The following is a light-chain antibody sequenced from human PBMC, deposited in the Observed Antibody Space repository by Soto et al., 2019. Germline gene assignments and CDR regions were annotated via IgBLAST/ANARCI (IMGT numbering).Light chain of an antibody. V-gene: IGKV1-5*01. J-gene: IGKJ1*01. Sequence: DIQLTQSPSSLSASVGDRVTITCRASESVTIWLAWYQQKPGKAPRLLIYDASTLEGGVPSRFSASGYGTEFPLTISSLQPDDFATYYCEQYDSRSPWTFGQGAQIAIK. CDR1: ESVTIW. CDR2: DAS. CDR3: EQYDSRSPWT.